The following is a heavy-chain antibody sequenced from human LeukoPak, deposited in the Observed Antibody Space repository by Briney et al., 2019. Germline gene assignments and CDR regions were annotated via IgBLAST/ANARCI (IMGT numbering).Heavy chain of an antibody. CDR2: ISSSGRTT. CDR1: GFTFNIYE. J-gene: IGHJ4*02. D-gene: IGHD2-15*01. V-gene: IGHV3-48*03. Sequence: PGGSLRLSCVVSGFTFNIYEMNWVRQAPGKGLEWGSYISSSGRTTYYADSVKGRFTISRDNAKNSLYLQMNSLRVDDTAVYYCARGPRDPTEFCSDGRCAPTYEFWGQGTLVTVSS. CDR3: ARGPRDPTEFCSDGRCAPTYEF.